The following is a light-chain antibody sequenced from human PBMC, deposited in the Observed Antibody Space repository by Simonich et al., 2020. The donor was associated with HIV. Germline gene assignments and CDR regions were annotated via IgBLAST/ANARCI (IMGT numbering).Light chain of an antibody. Sequence: EIVMTQSPATLSVSPGERATLSCRASQSIRSNLAWYQQKPGQTPRLLIYAASTRATGIPVGFSGSGAGTEFTLTISSMESEDFAVYYCQQYNNWPPAFGGGTKVEIK. V-gene: IGKV3-15*01. J-gene: IGKJ4*01. CDR3: QQYNNWPPA. CDR2: AAS. CDR1: QSIRSN.